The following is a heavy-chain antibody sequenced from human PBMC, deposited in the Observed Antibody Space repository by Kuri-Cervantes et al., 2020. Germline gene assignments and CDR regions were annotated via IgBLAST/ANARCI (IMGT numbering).Heavy chain of an antibody. J-gene: IGHJ4*02. CDR3: ARDRVGSSWHQSQGY. Sequence: GESLKISCAASGFTFSSYSMNWVRQAPGKGLEWVPSISTISTYIYYADSVKGRFTISRDNAENSLYLQMNSLRAEDTAVYYCARDRVGSSWHQSQGYWGQGTLVTVSS. D-gene: IGHD6-13*01. CDR2: ISTISTYI. CDR1: GFTFSSYS. V-gene: IGHV3-21*04.